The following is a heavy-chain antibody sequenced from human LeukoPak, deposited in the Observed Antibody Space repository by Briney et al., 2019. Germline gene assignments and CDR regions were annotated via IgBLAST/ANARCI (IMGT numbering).Heavy chain of an antibody. D-gene: IGHD6-19*01. Sequence: SVKVSCKASGGTFSSYAISWVRQAPGQGLEWMGGIIPIFGAANYAQKFQGRVTITADESTSTAYMELSSLRSEDTAVYYCARVRSGSDSGWEAFDIWGQGTMVTVSS. CDR1: GGTFSSYA. CDR2: IIPIFGAA. J-gene: IGHJ3*02. V-gene: IGHV1-69*13. CDR3: ARVRSGSDSGWEAFDI.